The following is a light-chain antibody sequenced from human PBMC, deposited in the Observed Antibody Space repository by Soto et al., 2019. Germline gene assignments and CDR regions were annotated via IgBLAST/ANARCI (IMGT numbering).Light chain of an antibody. CDR3: SAYATSGTPYI. CDR2: DVS. CDR1: TSDIGGHNY. J-gene: IGLJ1*01. Sequence: QSVLTQPASVSGFPGQSITISCTGTTSDIGGHNYVSWYQQHPGKAPKLMIYDVSYRPSGVSSRFSGSKSGNTASLTISGLQAEDEADYYCSAYATSGTPYIFATGTKLTVL. V-gene: IGLV2-14*01.